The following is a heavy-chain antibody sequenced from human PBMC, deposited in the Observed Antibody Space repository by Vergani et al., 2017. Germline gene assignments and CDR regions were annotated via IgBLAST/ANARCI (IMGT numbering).Heavy chain of an antibody. V-gene: IGHV1-18*04. D-gene: IGHD3-16*02. CDR1: GYTFTSYG. CDR3: ARDDRGVGVIDY. Sequence: QVQLVQSGAEVKKPGASVKVSCKASGYTFTSYGISWVRQAPGQGLEWMGWISAYNGNTNYAQKLQGRVTMTTDTSTGTANMELRSLRADDTAVYYCARDDRGVGVIDYWGQGTLVTVSS. J-gene: IGHJ4*02. CDR2: ISAYNGNT.